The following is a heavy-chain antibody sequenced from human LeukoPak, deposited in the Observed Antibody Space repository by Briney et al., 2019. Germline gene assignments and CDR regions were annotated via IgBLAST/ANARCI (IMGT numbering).Heavy chain of an antibody. D-gene: IGHD3-3*01. J-gene: IGHJ4*02. CDR3: AREDFWSGYFSDY. CDR1: VFTFNNYW. V-gene: IGHV3-74*01. Sequence: GGSLRLSCAAFVFTFNNYWMHWVRQAPGKGLVWVSRINSDGSTTDYADSVKGRFTVSRDNAKNTLYLQMNSLRAEDTAVYYCAREDFWSGYFSDYWGQGTLVTVSS. CDR2: INSDGSTT.